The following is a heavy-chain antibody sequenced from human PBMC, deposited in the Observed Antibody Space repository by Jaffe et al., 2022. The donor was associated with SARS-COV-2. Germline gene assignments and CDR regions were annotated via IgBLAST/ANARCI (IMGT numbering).Heavy chain of an antibody. J-gene: IGHJ4*02. Sequence: QVQLQQWGAGLLKPSETLSLTCAVYGGSFSGYYWSWIRQPPGKGLEWIGEINHSGSTNYNPSLKSRVTISVDTSKNQFSLKLSSVTAADTAVYYCARGPVYSPYYFDYWGQGTLVTVSS. V-gene: IGHV4-34*01. D-gene: IGHD1-26*01. CDR3: ARGPVYSPYYFDY. CDR2: INHSGST. CDR1: GGSFSGYY.